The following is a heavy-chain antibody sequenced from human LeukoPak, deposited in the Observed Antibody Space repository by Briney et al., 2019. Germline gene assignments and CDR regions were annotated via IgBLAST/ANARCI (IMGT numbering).Heavy chain of an antibody. V-gene: IGHV4-59*01. CDR2: IDYSGST. CDR3: ARDLRYGSGSYYWFDP. J-gene: IGHJ5*02. Sequence: SETLSLTFTFSGGSLISYYLSWIRQPPGKGLEGIGYIDYSGSTNYNPSFKSRVTISVDTSKNQFSLKLRSVTAADTAVYYCARDLRYGSGSYYWFDPWGQGTLVTVSS. D-gene: IGHD3-10*01. CDR1: GGSLISYY.